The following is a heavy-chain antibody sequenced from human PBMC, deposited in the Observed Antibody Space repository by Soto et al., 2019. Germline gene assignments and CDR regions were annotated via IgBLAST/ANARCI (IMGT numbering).Heavy chain of an antibody. J-gene: IGHJ5*02. V-gene: IGHV3-23*01. CDR2: IDGNGGIT. Sequence: PGGSLRLSCAASGFTFSSTDMSWVRQAPGEGLEWVSTIDGNGGITYYGDSVKGRFTISRDNSRNTVYLQMNSLRGDDTALYYCVKNSGWFNTWGQGALVTVSS. D-gene: IGHD3-10*01. CDR1: GFTFSSTD. CDR3: VKNSGWFNT.